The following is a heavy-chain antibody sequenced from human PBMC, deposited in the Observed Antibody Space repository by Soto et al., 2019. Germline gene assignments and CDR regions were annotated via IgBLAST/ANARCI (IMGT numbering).Heavy chain of an antibody. V-gene: IGHV5-51*01. CDR1: GYSFINYW. J-gene: IGHJ6*02. Sequence: LKISCKGSGYSFINYWIGWVRQMPGKGLEWMGVIYPGDSDTRYSPSFQGQVTISADKSISTAYLQWSSLRASDTAMYYCARTYCSSSSCPTNFYYGMDVWGQGTTGTVAS. CDR3: ARTYCSSSSCPTNFYYGMDV. D-gene: IGHD2-2*01. CDR2: IYPGDSDT.